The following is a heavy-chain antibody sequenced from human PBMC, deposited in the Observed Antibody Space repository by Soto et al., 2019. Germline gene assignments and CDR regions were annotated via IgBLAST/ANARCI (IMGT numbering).Heavy chain of an antibody. J-gene: IGHJ4*02. Sequence: GSTNYNPSLKSRVTISVDTSKNQLSLKLSSVTAADTAVYCCARVVNYYGSGSYLNRYFDYWGQGTLVTVSS. CDR2: GST. V-gene: IGHV4-59*01. CDR3: ARVVNYYGSGSYLNRYFDY. D-gene: IGHD3-10*01.